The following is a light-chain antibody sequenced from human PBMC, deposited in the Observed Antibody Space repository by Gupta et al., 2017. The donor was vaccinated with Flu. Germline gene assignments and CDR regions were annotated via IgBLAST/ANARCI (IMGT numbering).Light chain of an antibody. CDR1: QNIGGNY. V-gene: IGKV3-20*01. J-gene: IGKJ5*01. CDR3: QHYGGSPPIT. CDR2: DAS. Sequence: GALSLSPGERATLSCRASQNIGGNYLVWYQQKSGQAPRLLIYDASSRATDIPDRFSGSGSGTDFTLTISRLEPEDFAVYYCQHYGGSPPITFGQGTRLEIK.